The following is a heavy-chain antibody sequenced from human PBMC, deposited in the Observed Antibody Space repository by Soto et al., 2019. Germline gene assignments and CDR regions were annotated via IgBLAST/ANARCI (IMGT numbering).Heavy chain of an antibody. Sequence: SETLSLTCTVSGGSISSYYWSWIRQPPGKGLEWIGYIYYSGSTSYNPSLKSRVTISVDTSKNQFSLKLSSVTAADTAVYYCARGHGPFDFWGQGTLVTVSS. V-gene: IGHV4-59*01. CDR2: IYYSGST. CDR3: ARGHGPFDF. CDR1: GGSISSYY. J-gene: IGHJ4*02.